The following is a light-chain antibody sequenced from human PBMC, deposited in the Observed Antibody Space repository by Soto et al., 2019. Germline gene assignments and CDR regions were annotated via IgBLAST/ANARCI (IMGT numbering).Light chain of an antibody. Sequence: NFTLTQPHSVSDSPGKTVTISCTGSGGSIASNYVQWYQQRPGSAPTIVIFEDNQRPSGVPDRFSGSIDTSSNSASLTISGLKTEDEADYYCQSYDSDSQGVFGGGTKVTVL. J-gene: IGLJ3*02. CDR3: QSYDSDSQGV. V-gene: IGLV6-57*02. CDR1: GGSIASNY. CDR2: EDN.